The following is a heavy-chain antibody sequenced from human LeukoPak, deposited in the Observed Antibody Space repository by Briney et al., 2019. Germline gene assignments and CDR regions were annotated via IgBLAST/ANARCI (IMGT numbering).Heavy chain of an antibody. CDR3: ARAGPPAFDP. Sequence: GSLGLSWAASGFTFSNFEMNLVRPAPGKGVEWVSYISSSGSTIYYADSVKGRFTIPRDNAKNSLYLQMNILRAEDTAVYYCARAGPPAFDPWGQGTLVTVSS. CDR2: ISSSGSTI. V-gene: IGHV3-48*03. CDR1: GFTFSNFE. J-gene: IGHJ5*02.